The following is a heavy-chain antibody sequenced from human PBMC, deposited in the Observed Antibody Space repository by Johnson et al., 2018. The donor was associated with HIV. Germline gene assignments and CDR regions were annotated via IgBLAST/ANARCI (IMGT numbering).Heavy chain of an antibody. CDR2: ISYDGSNK. D-gene: IGHD6-19*01. J-gene: IGHJ3*02. V-gene: IGHV3-30-3*01. Sequence: QVQLVESGGGVVQPGGSLRLSCAASGFTFSSYAMHWVRQAPGKGLEWVAVISYDGSNKYYADSVKGRFTISRDNSKNTLYLQMNSLRAEDTAVYYCAKDLSPYSSGWYDAFDIRGQGTMVTVSS. CDR1: GFTFSSYA. CDR3: AKDLSPYSSGWYDAFDI.